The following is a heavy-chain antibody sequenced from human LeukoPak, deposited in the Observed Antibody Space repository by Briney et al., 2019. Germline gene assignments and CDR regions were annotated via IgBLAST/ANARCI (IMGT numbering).Heavy chain of an antibody. CDR2: ISSSSSYI. CDR3: TKDLGLSTISMDY. J-gene: IGHJ4*02. V-gene: IGHV3-21*01. CDR1: GFTFSTYS. Sequence: PGGSLRLSCAASGFTFSTYSMNWVRQAPGKGLEWVSSISSSSSYIYYADSVKGRFTISRDNAKNSLYLQMNSLRAEDTAVYYCTKDLGLSTISMDYWGQGTLVTVSS. D-gene: IGHD3-9*01.